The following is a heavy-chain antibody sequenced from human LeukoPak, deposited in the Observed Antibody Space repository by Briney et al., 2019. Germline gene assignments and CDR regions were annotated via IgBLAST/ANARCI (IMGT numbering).Heavy chain of an antibody. J-gene: IGHJ6*03. Sequence: PSETLSLTCTVSGGSISSYYWSWIRQPPGKGLEWIGYIYYSGSTNYNPSLKSRVTISVDRSKNQFSLKLSSVTAADTAVYYCASSGVAYYYYMDVWGKGTTVTVSS. CDR3: ASSGVAYYYYMDV. CDR1: GGSISSYY. CDR2: IYYSGST. V-gene: IGHV4-59*12. D-gene: IGHD3-10*01.